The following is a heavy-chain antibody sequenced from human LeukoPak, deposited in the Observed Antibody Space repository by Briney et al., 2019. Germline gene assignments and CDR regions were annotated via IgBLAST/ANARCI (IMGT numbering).Heavy chain of an antibody. CDR3: ARSGRYYYDSSGYYFYYYYGMDV. Sequence: ETLSLTCTVSGGSISSYYWSWIRQPPGKGLEWIGYIYYSGSTNYNPSLKSRVTISVDTSKNQFSLKLSSVTAADTAVYYCARSGRYYYDSSGYYFYYYYGMDVWGQGTTVTVSS. J-gene: IGHJ6*02. D-gene: IGHD3-22*01. CDR1: GGSISSYY. V-gene: IGHV4-59*01. CDR2: IYYSGST.